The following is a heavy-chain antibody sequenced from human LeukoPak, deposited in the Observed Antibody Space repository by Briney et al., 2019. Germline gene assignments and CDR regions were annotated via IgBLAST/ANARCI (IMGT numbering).Heavy chain of an antibody. CDR3: ARGRFYYYDTTPL. D-gene: IGHD3-22*01. CDR2: IYSGGST. Sequence: GGSLRLSCAASGSTVSSNYMSWVRQAPGKGLEWVSVIYSGGSTYYADSVKGRFTISRDNSKNTLYLQMNSLRAEDTAVYYCARGRFYYYDTTPLWGQGTLVTVSS. J-gene: IGHJ4*02. V-gene: IGHV3-53*01. CDR1: GSTVSSNY.